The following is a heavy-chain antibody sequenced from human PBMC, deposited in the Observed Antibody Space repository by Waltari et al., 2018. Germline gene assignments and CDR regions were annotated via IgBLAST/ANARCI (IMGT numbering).Heavy chain of an antibody. V-gene: IGHV4-34*01. CDR1: GGSFSGYY. D-gene: IGHD2-15*01. J-gene: IGHJ6*02. CDR3: ARGGRGGGSRYYYYYGMDV. Sequence: QVQLQQWGAGLLKPSETLSLTCAVYGGSFSGYYWSWIRQPPGKGLEWIGEINHSGSTNYNPSLKRRVTISVDTSKNQFSLKLSSVTAADTAVYYCARGGRGGGSRYYYYYGMDVWGQGTTVTVSS. CDR2: INHSGST.